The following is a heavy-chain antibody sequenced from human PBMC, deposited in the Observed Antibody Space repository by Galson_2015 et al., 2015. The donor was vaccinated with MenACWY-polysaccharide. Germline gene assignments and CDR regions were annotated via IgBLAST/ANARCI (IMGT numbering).Heavy chain of an antibody. CDR2: ISSSSTSI. V-gene: IGHV3-48*02. CDR3: AKSMTILDY. CDR1: GFIFSSHS. J-gene: IGHJ4*02. D-gene: IGHD4/OR15-4a*01. Sequence: SLRLSCAASGFIFSSHSMNWVRQAQGRGLEWISYISSSSTSINYADSVKGRFTISRDNAKNSLYLQMNSLRDEDTAVYYCAKSMTILDYWGQGTLVTVSS.